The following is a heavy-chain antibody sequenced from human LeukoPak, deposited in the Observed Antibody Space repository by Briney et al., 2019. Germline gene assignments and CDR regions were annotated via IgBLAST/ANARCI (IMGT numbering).Heavy chain of an antibody. J-gene: IGHJ4*02. V-gene: IGHV3-23*01. Sequence: PGGSLRLSCAASGFTFSSYAMTWVRQAPGKGLEWVSSVSASGATTYYADSVKGRFTISRDNSKNTLYLQMNSLRAEETAVYYCAKINPCDGRYSDCWGQGTLVTVSS. CDR2: VSASGATT. D-gene: IGHD1-26*01. CDR3: AKINPCDGRYSDC. CDR1: GFTFSSYA.